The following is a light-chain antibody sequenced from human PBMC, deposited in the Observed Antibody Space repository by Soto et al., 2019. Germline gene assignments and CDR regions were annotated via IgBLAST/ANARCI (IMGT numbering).Light chain of an antibody. J-gene: IGKJ2*02. Sequence: EIVLTQSPATLSLSPGERATLSCGASQSVSSSYLAWYQQKPGLAPRLLIYDASSRATGIPDRFSGSGSGTDFTLTISRLEPEDFAVHYCQQYSSSPCTFGQGTKLEIK. V-gene: IGKV3D-20*01. CDR1: QSVSSSY. CDR2: DAS. CDR3: QQYSSSPCT.